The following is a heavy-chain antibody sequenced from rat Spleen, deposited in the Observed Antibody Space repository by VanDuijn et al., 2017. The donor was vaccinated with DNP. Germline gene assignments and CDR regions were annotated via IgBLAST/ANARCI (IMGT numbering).Heavy chain of an antibody. CDR2: IGSPAYAP. D-gene: IGHD4-3*01. CDR3: VRWNSGHFDY. J-gene: IGHJ2*01. V-gene: IGHV5-22*01. CDR1: GFTFSAYY. Sequence: EVQLVESGGGLVQPGRSLKLSCAASGFTFSAYYMAWVRQAPAKGLEWVAYIGSPAYAPYSTDSVKGRFTISRDNAKSTLYLHMNSLRSEDMATYYCVRWNSGHFDYWGQGVMVTVSS.